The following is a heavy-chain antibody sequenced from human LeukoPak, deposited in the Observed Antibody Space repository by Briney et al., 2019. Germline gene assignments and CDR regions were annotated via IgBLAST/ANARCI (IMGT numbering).Heavy chain of an antibody. Sequence: GGSLRLSCAASGFTFSSYAMSWVRQAPGKGLEWVSAISGSGGSTYYADSVKGRFTISRDNSKNTLYLQMNSLRAEDTAVYYCAKPTDSSGYPLDFDYWGRGTLVTVSS. D-gene: IGHD6-19*01. CDR3: AKPTDSSGYPLDFDY. CDR2: ISGSGGST. CDR1: GFTFSSYA. V-gene: IGHV3-23*01. J-gene: IGHJ4*02.